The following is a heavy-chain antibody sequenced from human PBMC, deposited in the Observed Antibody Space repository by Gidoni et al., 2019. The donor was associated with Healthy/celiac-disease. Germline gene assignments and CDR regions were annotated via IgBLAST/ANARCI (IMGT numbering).Heavy chain of an antibody. D-gene: IGHD6-13*01. V-gene: IGHV1-2*02. Sequence: EQLVQSVAEVKTPGASEQVSCKASGYTCTGYYLHWVRQAPGQGLEWMGWINPNSGCTNYAQKLQGRLTITRDTSISTAYKELSRLRPDDTAVYYCAREQASSWYRTFDYWGQGTLVTVSS. CDR1: GYTCTGYY. J-gene: IGHJ4*02. CDR3: AREQASSWYRTFDY. CDR2: INPNSGCT.